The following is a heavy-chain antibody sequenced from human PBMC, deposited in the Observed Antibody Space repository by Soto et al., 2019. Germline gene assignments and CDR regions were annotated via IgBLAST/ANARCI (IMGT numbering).Heavy chain of an antibody. J-gene: IGHJ4*02. V-gene: IGHV1-69*01. CDR3: ARSGTGDCSSTSCYRRYFDY. Sequence: QVQLVQSGAEVKKPGSSVKVSCKASGGTFSSYAISWVRQAPGQGLEWTGGIIPIFGTANYAQKFQGRVTITADESTSTAYMELSSLRSEDTAVYYCARSGTGDCSSTSCYRRYFDYWGQGTLVTVSS. CDR1: GGTFSSYA. CDR2: IIPIFGTA. D-gene: IGHD2-2*02.